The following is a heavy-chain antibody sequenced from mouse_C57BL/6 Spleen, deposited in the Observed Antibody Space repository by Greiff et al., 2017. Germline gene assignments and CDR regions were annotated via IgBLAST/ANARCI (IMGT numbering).Heavy chain of an antibody. CDR2: IYPSDSET. CDR1: GYTFTSYW. CDR3: ASFYYDYDEWFAY. V-gene: IGHV1-61*01. Sequence: QVQLQQPGAELVRPGSSVKLSCKASGYTFTSYWMDWVKQRPGQGLEWIGNIYPSDSETHYNQKFKDKATLTVDKSSSTAYMQLSSLTSEDSAVYYCASFYYDYDEWFAYWGQGTLVTVSA. J-gene: IGHJ3*01. D-gene: IGHD2-4*01.